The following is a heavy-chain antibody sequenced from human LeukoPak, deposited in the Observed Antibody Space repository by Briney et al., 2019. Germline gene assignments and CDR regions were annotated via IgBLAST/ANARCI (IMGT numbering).Heavy chain of an antibody. CDR1: GYTFTSYD. Sequence: GASVKVSCKASGYTFTSYDINWVRQAPGQGLEWMGWINPNSGGTNYAQKFQGRVTMTRDTSIGTAYMELSRLRSDDTAVYYCAREIVKGLLWFGELLPWGQGTLVTVSS. V-gene: IGHV1-2*02. CDR3: AREIVKGLLWFGELLP. CDR2: INPNSGGT. J-gene: IGHJ4*02. D-gene: IGHD3-10*01.